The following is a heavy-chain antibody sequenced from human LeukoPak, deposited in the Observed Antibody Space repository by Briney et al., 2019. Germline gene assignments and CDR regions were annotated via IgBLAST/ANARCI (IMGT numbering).Heavy chain of an antibody. V-gene: IGHV3-49*04. CDR1: GFTVGDFA. J-gene: IGHJ4*02. CDR2: IRSKVYGETT. D-gene: IGHD5-12*01. Sequence: GGSLRLSCAASGFTVGDFAMSGVPQAPGKGLEWVGFIRSKVYGETTEYAASLKGRFTISRDDSKSIAYLQVNSLKTEDTAVYYCTRALRGHSGYDHSVCGQGTLVTVSS. CDR3: TRALRGHSGYDHSV.